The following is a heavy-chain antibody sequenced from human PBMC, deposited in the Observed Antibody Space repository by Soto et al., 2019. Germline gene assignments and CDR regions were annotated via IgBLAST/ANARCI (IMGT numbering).Heavy chain of an antibody. J-gene: IGHJ3*02. CDR1: GYTFTSYG. Sequence: ASVKVSCKASGYTFTSYGISWVRQAPGQGLEWMGWISAYNGNTNYAQKLQGRVTMTTDSSTSTAYMELRSLRSDDTAVYYCARGSVYYDSSGYFPDAFDIWGQGTMVTVSS. CDR2: ISAYNGNT. V-gene: IGHV1-18*01. D-gene: IGHD3-22*01. CDR3: ARGSVYYDSSGYFPDAFDI.